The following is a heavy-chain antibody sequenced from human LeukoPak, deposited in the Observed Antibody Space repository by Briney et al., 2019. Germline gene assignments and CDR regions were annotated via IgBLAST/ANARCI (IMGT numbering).Heavy chain of an antibody. Sequence: GGSLRLSCAASGFTFSSYWMHWVRQAPGKGLVWVSRINTDGSSTSYADSVKGRFTISRDNAKNTLYLQMNSLRAEDTAVYYCARAEVDDYLDYWGQGTLVTVSS. CDR1: GFTFSSYW. V-gene: IGHV3-74*01. CDR2: INTDGSST. D-gene: IGHD1-14*01. J-gene: IGHJ4*02. CDR3: ARAEVDDYLDY.